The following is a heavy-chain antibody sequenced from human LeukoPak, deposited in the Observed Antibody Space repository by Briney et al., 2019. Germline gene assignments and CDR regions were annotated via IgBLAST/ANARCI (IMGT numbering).Heavy chain of an antibody. Sequence: SVKVSCKASGGTFSSYAISWVRQAPGQGLEWMGGIIPIFGTVNYAQKFHGRVTITTDESTSTAYMELSSLRSEDTAVYYCARGSSSIYDFWSGYNDYWGQGTLVTVSS. D-gene: IGHD3-3*01. CDR2: IIPIFGTV. J-gene: IGHJ4*02. CDR3: ARGSSSIYDFWSGYNDY. V-gene: IGHV1-69*05. CDR1: GGTFSSYA.